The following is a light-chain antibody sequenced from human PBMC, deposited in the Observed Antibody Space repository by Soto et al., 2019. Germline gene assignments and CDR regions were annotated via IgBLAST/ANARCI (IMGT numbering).Light chain of an antibody. CDR2: KAS. Sequence: DIQMTQSPSTLSASVGDRVTITCRASQSIGRWLAWYQQTPGKAPKLLIYKASSLESGVPSRFSGSGSGTEFTLTISSLQPDDVATYYCQQHNNYSPTFGQGTKVEIK. CDR1: QSIGRW. J-gene: IGKJ1*01. V-gene: IGKV1-5*03. CDR3: QQHNNYSPT.